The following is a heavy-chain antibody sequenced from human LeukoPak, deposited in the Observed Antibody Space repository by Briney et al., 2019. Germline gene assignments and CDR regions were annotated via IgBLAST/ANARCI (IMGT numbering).Heavy chain of an antibody. D-gene: IGHD3-10*01. CDR3: ARVFRSGYYGSGSYGY. V-gene: IGHV4-34*01. Sequence: PSETLSLTCAVYGGSFSGYYWSWIRQPPGKGLEWIGEINHSGSTNYNPSLKSRVTISVDTSKNQFSLKLSSVTAADTAVYYCARVFRSGYYGSGSYGYWGQGTLVTVSS. CDR1: GGSFSGYY. J-gene: IGHJ4*02. CDR2: INHSGST.